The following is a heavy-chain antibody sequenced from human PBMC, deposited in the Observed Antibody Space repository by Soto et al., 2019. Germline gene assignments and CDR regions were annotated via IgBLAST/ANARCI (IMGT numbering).Heavy chain of an antibody. J-gene: IGHJ4*02. CDR1: GGSISSSSYY. CDR3: ARFIGYCISTSCPPMYYFDY. V-gene: IGHV4-39*01. CDR2: IYYSGST. D-gene: IGHD2-2*01. Sequence: SETLSLTCTVSGGSISSSSYYWGWIRQPPGKGLEWIGSIYYSGSTYYNPSLESRVTISVDTSKNQFSLKLSSVTAADTAVYYCARFIGYCISTSCPPMYYFDYWGQGTLVTVSS.